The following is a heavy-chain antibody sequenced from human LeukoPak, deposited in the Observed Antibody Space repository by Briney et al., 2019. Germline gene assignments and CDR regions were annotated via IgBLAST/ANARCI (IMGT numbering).Heavy chain of an antibody. CDR3: ARGLYYYDSSGRLGY. J-gene: IGHJ4*02. CDR2: INHSGST. V-gene: IGHV4-34*01. CDR1: GGSFSGYY. D-gene: IGHD3-22*01. Sequence: KPSETLSLTCAVYGGSFSGYYWSWIRQPPGKGLEWIGEINHSGSTNYNPSLKSRVTISVDTSKNQFSLKLSSVTAADTAVYYCARGLYYYDSSGRLGYWGQGTLVTVSS.